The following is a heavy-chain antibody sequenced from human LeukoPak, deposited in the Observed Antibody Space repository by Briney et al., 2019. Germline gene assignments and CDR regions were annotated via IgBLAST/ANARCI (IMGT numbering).Heavy chain of an antibody. J-gene: IGHJ5*02. CDR3: ARGVGWFDP. CDR1: GFSFSNHW. V-gene: IGHV3-7*04. Sequence: GGSLRLSREASGFSFSNHWMSWVRQAPGKGLEWVANINEDGSEKTYVDSVKGRFTISRDYAKKSVYLQMNSLTAEDTAMYYCARGVGWFDPWGQGTLVTVSS. CDR2: INEDGSEK. D-gene: IGHD2-2*01.